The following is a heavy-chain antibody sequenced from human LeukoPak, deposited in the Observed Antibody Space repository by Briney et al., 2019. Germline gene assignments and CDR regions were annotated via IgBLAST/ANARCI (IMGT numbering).Heavy chain of an antibody. Sequence: PGGPLRLSCAASGFTFSSYAMSWVRQAPGRGLEWVSTISGSGGSTYYVDSVKGRFTISRDNSKNTLYLQMSSLSAEDTAIYYCTKGPSRKVLYYFDSWGPGTLVTVSS. J-gene: IGHJ4*02. V-gene: IGHV3-23*01. CDR2: ISGSGGST. CDR3: TKGPSRKVLYYFDS. CDR1: GFTFSSYA.